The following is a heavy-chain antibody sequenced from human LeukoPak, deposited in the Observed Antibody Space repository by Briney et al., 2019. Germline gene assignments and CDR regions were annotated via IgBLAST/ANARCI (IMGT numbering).Heavy chain of an antibody. J-gene: IGHJ6*02. CDR1: GGTFSSYA. V-gene: IGHV1-69*13. CDR3: ASTTTVTLSYYYGMDV. CDR2: IIPIFGTA. D-gene: IGHD4-17*01. Sequence: ASVKVSCKASGGTFSSYAISWVRQAPGQGLEWMGGIIPIFGTANYAQKFQGRVTITADESTSTAYMELSSLRSEDTAVYYCASTTTVTLSYYYGMDVWGQGTTVTVSS.